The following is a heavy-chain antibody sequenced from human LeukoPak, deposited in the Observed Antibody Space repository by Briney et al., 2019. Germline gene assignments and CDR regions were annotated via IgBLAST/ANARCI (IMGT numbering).Heavy chain of an antibody. V-gene: IGHV1-18*01. CDR3: ALCPEEWPYRDYYYYMDV. CDR1: GYTFTSYG. J-gene: IGHJ6*03. D-gene: IGHD3-3*01. CDR2: ISAYNGNT. Sequence: ASGKASCKASGYTFTSYGISWVRQAPGHWLEWMGWISAYNGNTNYAKKLQGRVTMTTDTSTSTAYMELRSLRSDDTAVYYCALCPEEWPYRDYYYYMDVWGKGTTVTVSS.